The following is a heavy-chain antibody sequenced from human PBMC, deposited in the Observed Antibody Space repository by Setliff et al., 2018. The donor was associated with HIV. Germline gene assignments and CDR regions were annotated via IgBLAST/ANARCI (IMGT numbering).Heavy chain of an antibody. CDR2: IYQSGNT. CDR1: GGSISNSRYY. D-gene: IGHD2-15*01. J-gene: IGHJ5*02. V-gene: IGHV4-39*07. CDR3: AAATTLLSPRA. Sequence: PSETLSLTCTVSGGSISNSRYYWSWIRQPPGKGLEWIGSIYQSGNTNYNPSLESRITISVDTAKNQFSLKLSSVTAADTAVYYCAAATTLLSPRAWGQGTLVTVSS.